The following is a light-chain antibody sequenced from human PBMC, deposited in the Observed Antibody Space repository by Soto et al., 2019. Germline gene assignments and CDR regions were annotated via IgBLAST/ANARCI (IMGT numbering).Light chain of an antibody. Sequence: EIVMTQTPLSLPVTPGEPASISCRSSHSLLDSDDGDTYLNWYQQKPGKAPKLLIFEVSDLQRGVPSRFSGSRSGTDFTFTISSLQPEDVATYYCQQFDSVPITFGGGTKVDIK. CDR2: EVS. CDR1: HSLLDSDDGDTY. CDR3: QQFDSVPIT. V-gene: IGKV2-40*01. J-gene: IGKJ4*01.